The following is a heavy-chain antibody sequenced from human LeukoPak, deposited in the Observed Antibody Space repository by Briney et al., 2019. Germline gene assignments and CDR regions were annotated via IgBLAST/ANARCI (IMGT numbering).Heavy chain of an antibody. J-gene: IGHJ4*02. CDR3: AKDEDSTVTTWGYFDY. D-gene: IGHD4-17*01. CDR1: GFTFDDYA. Sequence: GGPLRLSCAASGFTFDDYAMHWVRQAPGKGLEWVSGISWNSGSIGYADSVKGRFTISRDNAKNSLYLQMNSLRAEDTALYYCAKDEDSTVTTWGYFDYWGQGTLVTVSS. CDR2: ISWNSGSI. V-gene: IGHV3-9*01.